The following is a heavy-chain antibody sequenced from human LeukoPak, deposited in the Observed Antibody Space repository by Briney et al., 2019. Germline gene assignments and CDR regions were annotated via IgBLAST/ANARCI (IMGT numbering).Heavy chain of an antibody. D-gene: IGHD3-16*01. CDR1: GGSFSGYY. V-gene: IGHV4-34*01. J-gene: IGHJ5*02. Sequence: PSETLSLTCAVYGGSFSGYYWSWIRQPPGKGLEWIGEINHSGSTNYNPSLKSRVTISIDTSKNQFSLKLSSVTAADTAVYYCAGLRPRMITFGEVIGWFDPWGQGTLVTVSS. CDR2: INHSGST. CDR3: AGLRPRMITFGEVIGWFDP.